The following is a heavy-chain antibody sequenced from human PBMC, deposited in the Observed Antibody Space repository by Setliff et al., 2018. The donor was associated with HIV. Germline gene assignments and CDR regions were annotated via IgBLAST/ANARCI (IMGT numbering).Heavy chain of an antibody. CDR1: GDSISTSNSY. J-gene: IGHJ6*03. CDR3: ARHSDSSSWPPGGYYHYMDV. Sequence: SETLSLTCTVSGDSISTSNSYWGWVRQPPGKGLEWIGSLYYGGSTYYNPSLKSRVTISVDTSKNHFSLKLSSVTAADTAVYYCARHSDSSSWPPGGYYHYMDVWGKGTTVTVSS. CDR2: LYYGGST. D-gene: IGHD6-13*01. V-gene: IGHV4-39*01.